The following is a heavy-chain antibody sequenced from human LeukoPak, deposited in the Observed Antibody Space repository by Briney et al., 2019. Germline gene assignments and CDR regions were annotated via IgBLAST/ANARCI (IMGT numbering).Heavy chain of an antibody. CDR3: ARQGAGMVDY. D-gene: IGHD3-10*01. V-gene: IGHV4-39*01. CDR2: IYYSGST. J-gene: IGHJ4*02. Sequence: SETLSLTCTVSGGSISSSSYYWGWIRQPPGKGLEWIGSIYYSGSTYYNPSLKSRVTISVDTSKNQFSLKLSSVTAADTAVYYCARQGAGMVDYWGQGTLVTVSS. CDR1: GGSISSSSYY.